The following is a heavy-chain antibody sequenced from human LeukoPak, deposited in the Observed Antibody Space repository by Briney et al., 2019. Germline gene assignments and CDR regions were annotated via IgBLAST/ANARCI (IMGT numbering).Heavy chain of an antibody. V-gene: IGHV1-69*13. CDR2: IIPIFGTA. D-gene: IGHD3-16*01. CDR1: GGTFRSYA. J-gene: IGHJ5*02. CDR3: AGVGGGNWFDP. Sequence: SVKVSCKASGGTFRSYAISWVRQAPGQGLEWMGGIIPIFGTANYAQKFQGRVTTTADESTRTAYMELSSLRSEETTVYYCAGVGGGNWFDPWGQGTLVTVSS.